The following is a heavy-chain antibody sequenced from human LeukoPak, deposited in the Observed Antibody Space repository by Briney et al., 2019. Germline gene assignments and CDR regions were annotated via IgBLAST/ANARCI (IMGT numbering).Heavy chain of an antibody. J-gene: IGHJ4*02. CDR3: ARGALFDYYGSSGYSVGFDY. Sequence: AGGSLRLSCAASGFTFGSYAMHWVRQAPGKGLEWVAVISYDGSNKYYADSVKGRFTISRDNSKNTLYLQMNSLRAEDTAVYYCARGALFDYYGSSGYSVGFDYWGQGTLITVSS. V-gene: IGHV3-30-3*01. CDR2: ISYDGSNK. CDR1: GFTFGSYA. D-gene: IGHD3-22*01.